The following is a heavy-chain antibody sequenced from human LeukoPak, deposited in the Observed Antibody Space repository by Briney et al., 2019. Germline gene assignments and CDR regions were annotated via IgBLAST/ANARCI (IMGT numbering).Heavy chain of an antibody. J-gene: IGHJ4*02. Sequence: GGSLRLSCAASGFTFSSYEMNWVRQAPGKGLEWVSYISSSGSTIYYADSVKGRFTISRDNAKNSLYLQMNSLRAEDTAVYYCARMYYDYVWGSYRSGYYFDYWGQGTLVTVSS. CDR3: ARMYYDYVWGSYRSGYYFDY. V-gene: IGHV3-48*03. D-gene: IGHD3-16*02. CDR2: ISSSGSTI. CDR1: GFTFSSYE.